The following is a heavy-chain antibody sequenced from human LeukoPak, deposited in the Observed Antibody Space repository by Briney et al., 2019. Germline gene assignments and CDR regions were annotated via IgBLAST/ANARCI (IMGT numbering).Heavy chain of an antibody. J-gene: IGHJ5*02. V-gene: IGHV3-23*01. CDR2: ITGSGGST. CDR3: AKDLGFVGDSSGYPTGRFDP. CDR1: GFTFSSHA. Sequence: GGSLRLSCAASGFTFSSHAMTWVRQAPGKGLEWGSSITGSGGSTFYAASVKGRFTISRDNSKNTLYLQMNSLRAEDTAVYYCAKDLGFVGDSSGYPTGRFDPWGQGTLVTVSS. D-gene: IGHD3-22*01.